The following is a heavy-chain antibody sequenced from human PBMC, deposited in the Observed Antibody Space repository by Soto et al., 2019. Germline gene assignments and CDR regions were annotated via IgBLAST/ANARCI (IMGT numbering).Heavy chain of an antibody. Sequence: ASVKVSCKASGYTFTSYGISWVRQAPGQGLEWMGWISAYNGNTNYAQKLQGRVTMTTDTSTSTAYMELRSLRSDDTAVYYCARDHGGGIYGDYAFDIWGQGTMVTVSS. D-gene: IGHD4-17*01. V-gene: IGHV1-18*01. J-gene: IGHJ3*02. CDR3: ARDHGGGIYGDYAFDI. CDR2: ISAYNGNT. CDR1: GYTFTSYG.